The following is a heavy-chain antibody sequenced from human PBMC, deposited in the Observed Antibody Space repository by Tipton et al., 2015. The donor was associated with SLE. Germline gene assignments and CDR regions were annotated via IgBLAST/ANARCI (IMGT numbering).Heavy chain of an antibody. CDR2: IYPSGST. D-gene: IGHD3-10*01. J-gene: IGHJ3*02. CDR3: ARDSVGITRGNAFDI. V-gene: IGHV4-61*09. Sequence: LSLTCSVSGDSVTSGISYWSWLRQPAGKGLEWIGQIYPSGSTDYNPPLRGRVTISLDTSKNQFSLTLTSVTVADTALYFCARDSVGITRGNAFDIWGQGTMVTVSS. CDR1: GDSVTSGISY.